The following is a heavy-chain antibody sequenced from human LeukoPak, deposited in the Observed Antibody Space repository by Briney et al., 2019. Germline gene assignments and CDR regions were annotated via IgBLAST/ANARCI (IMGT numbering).Heavy chain of an antibody. CDR3: AKDRCSNGIGCYYYYMDV. CDR2: IKQDGSEK. J-gene: IGHJ6*03. V-gene: IGHV3-7*01. Sequence: GGSLRLSCAASGFTFSRYWMTWVRQAPGKGLEWVANIKQDGSEKYYVDSVKGRFSISRDSSKNILYLQMNSLRAEDTAVYYCAKDRCSNGIGCYYYYMDVWGTGTTVTISS. D-gene: IGHD2-8*01. CDR1: GFTFSRYW.